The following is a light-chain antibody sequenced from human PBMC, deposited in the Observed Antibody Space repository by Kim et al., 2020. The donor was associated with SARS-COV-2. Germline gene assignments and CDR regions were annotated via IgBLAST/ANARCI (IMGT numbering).Light chain of an antibody. CDR1: NSNIGNNY. J-gene: IGLJ3*02. CDR2: RDN. V-gene: IGLV1-47*01. Sequence: GQRVTISCSGSNSNIGNNYVYWYQQVPGTAPKLIIYRDNQRPSGVADRFSGSKSGTSASLVISGLRSEDDVDYYCAAWDDSLRGWVFGGGTQLTVL. CDR3: AAWDDSLRGWV.